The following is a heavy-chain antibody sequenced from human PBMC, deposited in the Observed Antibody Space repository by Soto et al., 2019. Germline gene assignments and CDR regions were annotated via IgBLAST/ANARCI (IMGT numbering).Heavy chain of an antibody. D-gene: IGHD3-10*01. CDR3: GITMVRGLYNWFDP. Sequence: GGSLRLSCAASGFTFSSYGMHWVRQAPGKGLEWVAVIWYDGSNKYYADSVKGRFTISRDNSKNTLYLQMNSLRAEDTAVYYCGITMVRGLYNWFDPWGQGTLVTVSS. V-gene: IGHV3-33*01. J-gene: IGHJ5*02. CDR2: IWYDGSNK. CDR1: GFTFSSYG.